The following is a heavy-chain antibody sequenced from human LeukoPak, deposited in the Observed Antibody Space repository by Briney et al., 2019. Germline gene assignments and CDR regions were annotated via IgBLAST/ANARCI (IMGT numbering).Heavy chain of an antibody. CDR1: GFIFSSYS. CDR2: ISSKSSYI. D-gene: IGHD6-13*01. J-gene: IGHJ6*04. V-gene: IGHV3-21*01. Sequence: GGSLRLSCAASGFIFSSYSMDWVRQVPGKGLEWVSFISSKSSYIYYADSVKGRFTISRDNAKNSLYLQMNSLRAEDTAVYYCARIPGYSSSWYWFDPWGKGTTVTISS. CDR3: ARIPGYSSSWYWFDP.